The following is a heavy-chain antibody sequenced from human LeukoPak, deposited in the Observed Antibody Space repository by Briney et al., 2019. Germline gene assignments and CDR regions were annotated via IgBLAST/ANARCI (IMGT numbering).Heavy chain of an antibody. V-gene: IGHV3-33*01. Sequence: GGSLRLSCAASGFTFSSYGMHWVRQAPGKGLEWVAVIWYDGSNKYYADSVKGRFTISRDNAKNSLYLQMNSLRAEDTAVYYCARDQLGYYYGSGSYYNRRGDDYWGQGTLVTVSS. CDR2: IWYDGSNK. CDR3: ARDQLGYYYGSGSYYNRRGDDY. CDR1: GFTFSSYG. D-gene: IGHD3-10*01. J-gene: IGHJ4*02.